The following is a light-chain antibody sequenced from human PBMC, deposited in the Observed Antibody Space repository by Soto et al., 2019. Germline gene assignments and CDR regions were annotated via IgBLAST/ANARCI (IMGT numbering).Light chain of an antibody. V-gene: IGKV3-15*01. J-gene: IGKJ1*01. CDR3: QQCYSSPLT. CDR2: GAS. Sequence: EIVVTHSPATLSVSPWDSVTLTFRASQSIGRNLAWCQQKPGQAPRLLIYGASSMHSGVPARFSGSGSGTEFTLTISSLQSEDFAVYYCQQCYSSPLTFGQGTKVDIK. CDR1: QSIGRN.